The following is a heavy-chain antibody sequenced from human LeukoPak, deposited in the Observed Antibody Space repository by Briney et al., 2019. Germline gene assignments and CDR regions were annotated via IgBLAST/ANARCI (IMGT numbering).Heavy chain of an antibody. Sequence: SSVKVSCTASGGTFSSYTISWVRQAPGQGLEWMGRIIPILGIANYAQKFKGRVTINGDKSTSTAYMELSSLRSEDTAVYYCARDMVPAAIDVVRFDPWGQGTLVTVSS. V-gene: IGHV1-69*04. D-gene: IGHD2-2*02. CDR2: IIPILGIA. J-gene: IGHJ5*02. CDR3: ARDMVPAAIDVVRFDP. CDR1: GGTFSSYT.